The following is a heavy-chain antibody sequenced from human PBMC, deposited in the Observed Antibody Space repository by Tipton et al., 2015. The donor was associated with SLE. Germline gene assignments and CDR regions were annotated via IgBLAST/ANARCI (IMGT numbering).Heavy chain of an antibody. J-gene: IGHJ4*02. V-gene: IGHV4-61*01. CDR1: GGSINRGSYH. CDR3: ARTTYYGSADF. Sequence: TLSLTCTVSGGSINRGSYHWSWIRQSPGKGLDWIGYIYFGGSTTYSHSLKSRVTISIDTSKNQFALELRSVTVADTAIYYCARTTYYGSADFWGRGTLVTVSS. CDR2: IYFGGST. D-gene: IGHD3-10*01.